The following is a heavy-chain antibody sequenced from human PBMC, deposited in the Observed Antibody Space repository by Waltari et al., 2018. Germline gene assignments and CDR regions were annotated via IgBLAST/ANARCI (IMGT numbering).Heavy chain of an antibody. V-gene: IGHV1-2*02. CDR1: GYTFTGYY. Sequence: QVQLVQSGAEVKKPGASVKVSCKASGYTFTGYYMHWVRQAPGQGLEWKGWINPNSGGTNYAKKLQGRVTKTRHTYISTAYKELSRLRSDDTAVYYCARRKQWLVRDNWFDPWGQGTLVTVSS. J-gene: IGHJ5*02. CDR3: ARRKQWLVRDNWFDP. CDR2: INPNSGGT. D-gene: IGHD6-19*01.